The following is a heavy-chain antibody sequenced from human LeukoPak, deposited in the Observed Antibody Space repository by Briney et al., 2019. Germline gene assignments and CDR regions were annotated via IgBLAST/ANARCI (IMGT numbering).Heavy chain of an antibody. J-gene: IGHJ3*02. Sequence: ASVKVSCKVSGYTLTELSMHWVRRAPGKGLEWMGGFDPEDGETIYAQKFQGRVTMTEDTSTDTAYMELSSLRSEDTAVYYCATDALVGATPAFDIWGQGTMVTVSS. D-gene: IGHD1-26*01. CDR2: FDPEDGET. V-gene: IGHV1-24*01. CDR1: GYTLTELS. CDR3: ATDALVGATPAFDI.